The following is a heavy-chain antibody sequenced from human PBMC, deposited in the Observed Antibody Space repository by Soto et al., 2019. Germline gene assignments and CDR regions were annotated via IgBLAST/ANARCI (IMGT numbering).Heavy chain of an antibody. J-gene: IGHJ4*02. Sequence: QVQLQESGPGLVKPSETLFLTCTVSGGSINNHKWSWIRQPPGKEPEWIGHVSYSGNTNYNPSLKSRVTISVDTSKNLFSLKLSSVTAADTALYYCAGGPNPYNFDYWGQGTLVTVSS. CDR2: VSYSGNT. CDR1: GGSINNHK. D-gene: IGHD1-1*01. CDR3: AGGPNPYNFDY. V-gene: IGHV4-59*11.